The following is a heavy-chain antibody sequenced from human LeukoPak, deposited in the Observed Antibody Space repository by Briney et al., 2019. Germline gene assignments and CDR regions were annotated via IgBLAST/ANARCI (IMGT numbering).Heavy chain of an antibody. CDR2: ISYDGSDK. D-gene: IGHD3-16*01. J-gene: IGHJ4*02. CDR3: VKETGEAGTPYYLDY. CDR1: GFTFSSYG. Sequence: GSLRLSCAASGFTFSSYGMHWVRQAPGKGLEWVAVISYDGSDKYYADSVKGRFTISRDNSKNTLYLQMNSLRTDDTAVYYCVKETGEAGTPYYLDYWGQGTLITVSS. V-gene: IGHV3-30*19.